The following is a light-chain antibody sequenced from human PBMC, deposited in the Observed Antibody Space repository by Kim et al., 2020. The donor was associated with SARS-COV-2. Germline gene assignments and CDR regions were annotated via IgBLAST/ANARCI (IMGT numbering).Light chain of an antibody. J-gene: IGLJ3*02. CDR2: AVT. CDR3: SSYAGSNSWV. CDR1: SSDVGGYNY. Sequence: QSALTQPPSASGSLGQSVTMSCTGSSSDVGGYNYVSWYQQQPGKAPKLMIYAVTKRPSGVPDRFSGSKSGNTASLTVSGLQAEDEADYYCSSYAGSNSWVFGGVTKVTVL. V-gene: IGLV2-8*01.